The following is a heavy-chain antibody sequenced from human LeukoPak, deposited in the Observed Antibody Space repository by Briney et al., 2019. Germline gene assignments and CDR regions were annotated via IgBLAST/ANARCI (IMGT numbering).Heavy chain of an antibody. V-gene: IGHV3-21*01. D-gene: IGHD5-18*01. Sequence: PGGSLRLSCAVSGFTFSRYSMNWVRQAPGKGLEWVSSISSSSSYIYYADSVKGRFTISRDNAKTSLYLQMNSLRAEDTAVYYCARHLSGITGYTYGRGIDYWGQGILVTVSS. CDR3: ARHLSGITGYTYGRGIDY. CDR2: ISSSSSYI. J-gene: IGHJ4*02. CDR1: GFTFSRYS.